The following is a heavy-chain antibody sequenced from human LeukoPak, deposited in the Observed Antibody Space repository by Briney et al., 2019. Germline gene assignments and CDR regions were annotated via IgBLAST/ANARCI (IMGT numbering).Heavy chain of an antibody. J-gene: IGHJ3*02. CDR2: IYYSGTA. CDR1: GGSISSYY. D-gene: IGHD6-13*01. CDR3: ARAIIAAAGSDAFDI. Sequence: PSETLSLTCTVSGGSISSYYWSWIRQPPGKGLEWIGYIYYSGTANYNPSLKSRVTISLDTSKNQFSLKLSSVTAADTAVYYCARAIIAAAGSDAFDIWGQGTMVTVSS. V-gene: IGHV4-59*01.